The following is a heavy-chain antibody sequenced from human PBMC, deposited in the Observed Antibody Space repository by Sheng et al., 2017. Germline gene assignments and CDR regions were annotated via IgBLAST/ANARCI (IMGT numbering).Heavy chain of an antibody. D-gene: IGHD5-12*01. V-gene: IGHV3-30*09. J-gene: IGHJ4*02. CDR3: ARAVGSGYDCLDY. Sequence: QVQLVESGGGVVQPGRSLRLSCAVSGFTFSNYEIHWVRQPPGKGLEWVAFISYDGNNKYYADSVKGRFAISRDNSKDTLYLQMNSLRSEDTAVYHCARAVGSGYDCLDYWGQGTLVTVSS. CDR2: ISYDGNNK. CDR1: GFTFSNYE.